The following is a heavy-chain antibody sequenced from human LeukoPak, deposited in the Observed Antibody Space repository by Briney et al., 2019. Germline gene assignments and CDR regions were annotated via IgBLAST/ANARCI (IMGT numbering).Heavy chain of an antibody. CDR2: INPNSGGT. Sequence: ASVKVSCNASGYTFTGYYMNWWRQAPGQGLEWMGWINPNSGGTNYAQKFQGWVTMSRDTSISTAYMELSRLISDDTAVYYCTRDSRSYGQPSNWFDPWGQGTLVTVSS. V-gene: IGHV1-2*04. CDR3: TRDSRSYGQPSNWFDP. J-gene: IGHJ5*02. D-gene: IGHD5-18*01. CDR1: GYTFTGYY.